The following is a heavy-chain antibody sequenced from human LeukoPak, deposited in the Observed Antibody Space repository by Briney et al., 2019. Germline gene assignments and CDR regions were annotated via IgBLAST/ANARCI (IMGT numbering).Heavy chain of an antibody. J-gene: IGHJ4*02. CDR3: ARVGGLVEGIDY. CDR2: ISSSGSTI. CDR1: GFTFSSYE. V-gene: IGHV3-48*03. Sequence: GGSLRLSCAASGFTFSSYEMNWVRQAPGKGLEWVSYISSSGSTIYYADSVKGRFTISRDNAKNSLCLQMNSLRAEDTAVYYCARVGGLVEGIDYWGQGTLVTVSS. D-gene: IGHD3-16*01.